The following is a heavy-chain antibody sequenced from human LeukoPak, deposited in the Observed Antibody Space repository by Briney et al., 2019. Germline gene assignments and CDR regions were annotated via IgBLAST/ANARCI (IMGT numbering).Heavy chain of an antibody. CDR3: VRDTSVGAAYFDL. D-gene: IGHD3-3*01. CDR1: RFRFSSHG. V-gene: IGHV3-30*02. CDR2: IRYGGSDK. J-gene: IGHJ4*02. Sequence: GGSLRLSCAASRFRFSSHGMHWVRQAPGKGLEWVAFIRYGGSDKFYADSVAGRFTISRDNSKNILSLQMTTLRPDDTAVYFCVRDTSVGAAYFDLWGQGALVAVTS.